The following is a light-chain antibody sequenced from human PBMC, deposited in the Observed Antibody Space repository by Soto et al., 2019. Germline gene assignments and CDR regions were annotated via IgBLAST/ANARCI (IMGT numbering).Light chain of an antibody. V-gene: IGKV3-11*01. CDR3: QLSQQRSDWPPIT. J-gene: IGKJ5*01. CDR1: QRVSNS. Sequence: DTLLTQSPATLSLSPGERVTLSCRATQRVSNSLAWYQQKSGQAPRLPIYDASFRATGIPARFSGSGSGTDFTLTISSLEPEDFAVYYCQLSQQRSDWPPITFGQGTRLEIK. CDR2: DAS.